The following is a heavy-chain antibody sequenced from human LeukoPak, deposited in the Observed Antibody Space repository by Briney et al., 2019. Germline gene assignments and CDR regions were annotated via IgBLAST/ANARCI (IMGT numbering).Heavy chain of an antibody. CDR1: LFTVSTYY. V-gene: IGHV3-53*01. CDR2: IYSGGST. CDR3: ARGLGYCTSTTCLLPFDY. Sequence: GGSLRLSCAASLFTVSTYYMTWVRRAPGNGVECVSVIYSGGSTYYADSVKGRFTVSRDNSKNTLYLQMNSLRAEDTAMYYCARGLGYCTSTTCLLPFDYWGQGTLVTVSS. J-gene: IGHJ4*02. D-gene: IGHD2-2*01.